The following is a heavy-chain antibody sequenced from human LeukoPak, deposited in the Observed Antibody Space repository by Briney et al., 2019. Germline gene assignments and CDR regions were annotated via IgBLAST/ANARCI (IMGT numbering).Heavy chain of an antibody. Sequence: KSSETLSLTCAVYGGSFSGYYWSWIRQPPGKGLEWIGEINHSGSTNYNPSLKSRVTISVDTSKNQFSLKLSSVTAADTAVYYCARSRSDDSSGYPAYFDYWGQGTLVTVSS. J-gene: IGHJ4*02. CDR2: INHSGST. D-gene: IGHD3-22*01. CDR1: GGSFSGYY. CDR3: ARSRSDDSSGYPAYFDY. V-gene: IGHV4-34*01.